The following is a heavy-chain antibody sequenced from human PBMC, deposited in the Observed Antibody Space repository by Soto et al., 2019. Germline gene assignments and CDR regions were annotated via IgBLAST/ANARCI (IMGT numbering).Heavy chain of an antibody. CDR3: ARADFWSGYSWAGAFDI. Sequence: PGGSLRLSCAASGCTFSDYYMSWIRQAPGKGLEWVSYISSSGSTIYYADSVKGRFTISRDNAKNSLYLQMNSLRAEDTAVYYCARADFWSGYSWAGAFDIWGQGTMVTVSS. CDR2: ISSSGSTI. D-gene: IGHD3-3*01. J-gene: IGHJ3*02. V-gene: IGHV3-11*01. CDR1: GCTFSDYY.